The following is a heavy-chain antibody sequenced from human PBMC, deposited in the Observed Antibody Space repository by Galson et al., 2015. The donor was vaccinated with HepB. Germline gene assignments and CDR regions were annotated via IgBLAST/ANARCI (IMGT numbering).Heavy chain of an antibody. J-gene: IGHJ4*02. CDR1: GFTFRSSG. Sequence: SLRLSCAASGFTFRSSGMHWVRQAPGKGLEWVAAISHDGRNEYYVDSVKGRFTISRDQSKNTLYLQMNSLSTEDTAVYFCAKDLTSSWTIDYWGQGTLVTVSS. CDR2: ISHDGRNE. D-gene: IGHD6-13*01. V-gene: IGHV3-30*18. CDR3: AKDLTSSWTIDY.